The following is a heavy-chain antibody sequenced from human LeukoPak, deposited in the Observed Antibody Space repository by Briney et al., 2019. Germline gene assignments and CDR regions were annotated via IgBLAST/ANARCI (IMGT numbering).Heavy chain of an antibody. V-gene: IGHV3-43*02. CDR1: GFTFDDYV. Sequence: PGGALRLSRAASGFTFDDYVMHWVRQAPGKALEWVSLISGDGGSTYYADSVKGRFTISRDNSKKSLYLQMNSLRTDDTALYYCAKDHYCSGGSCFSPFDYWGQGTLVTVSS. CDR3: AKDHYCSGGSCFSPFDY. CDR2: ISGDGGST. D-gene: IGHD2-15*01. J-gene: IGHJ4*02.